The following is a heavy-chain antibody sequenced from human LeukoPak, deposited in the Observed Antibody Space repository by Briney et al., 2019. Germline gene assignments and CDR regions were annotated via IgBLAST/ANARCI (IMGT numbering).Heavy chain of an antibody. Sequence: GGSLRLSCAASRFIFSTYGMHWVRQAPGKGLEWVSVIYSGGSTYYADSVKGRFTISRDNSKNTLYLQMNSLRAEDTAVYYCARVWYYYDSSGYYYFDYWGQGTLVTVSS. CDR1: RFIFSTYG. V-gene: IGHV3-53*01. CDR3: ARVWYYYDSSGYYYFDY. J-gene: IGHJ4*02. CDR2: IYSGGST. D-gene: IGHD3-22*01.